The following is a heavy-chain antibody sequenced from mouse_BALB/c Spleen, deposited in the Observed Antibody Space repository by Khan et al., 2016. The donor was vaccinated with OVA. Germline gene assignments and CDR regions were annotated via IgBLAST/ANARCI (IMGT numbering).Heavy chain of an antibody. V-gene: IGHV2-6-4*01. CDR2: MWSGGST. Sequence: VQLKESGRGGGGRAQSLSITCTVSGFSLCRYSVHWVRQPPGKGLEWLGMMWSGGSTDSNSALKSRLSISKDNSKSQVFLKMNSLQTDDTAMYYCARNRDGGSYWYFDVWGAGTTVTVSS. J-gene: IGHJ1*01. CDR1: GFSLCRYS. D-gene: IGHD3-3*01. CDR3: ARNRDGGSYWYFDV.